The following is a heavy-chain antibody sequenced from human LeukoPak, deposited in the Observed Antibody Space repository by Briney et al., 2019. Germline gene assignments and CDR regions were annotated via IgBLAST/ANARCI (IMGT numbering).Heavy chain of an antibody. J-gene: IGHJ6*03. CDR2: ISSSGSTI. Sequence: PGGSLRLFCAASGFTFSSYAMSWVRQAPGKGLEWVSLISSSGSTIYYADSVKGRFTISRDNAKNSLYLQMNSLRAEDTAVYYCAREHSSGWYPYYYYYMDVWGKGTTVTISS. CDR3: AREHSSGWYPYYYYYMDV. V-gene: IGHV3-48*03. CDR1: GFTFSSYA. D-gene: IGHD6-19*01.